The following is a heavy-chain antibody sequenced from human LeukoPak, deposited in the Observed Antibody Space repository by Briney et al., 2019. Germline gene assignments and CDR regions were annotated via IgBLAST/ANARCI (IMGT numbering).Heavy chain of an antibody. D-gene: IGHD1-26*01. V-gene: IGHV3-11*03. CDR1: GFTFSDYY. CDR2: ISISGSDT. Sequence: PGGSLRLSCAASGFTFSDYYVSWIRQAPGKGLEWVSYISISGSDTDYADSVKGRFTISRDNAKNSLYLQMSSLRGEDTAVYYCARCGTPNNYYYHGVDVWGQGTTVTVSS. CDR3: ARCGTPNNYYYHGVDV. J-gene: IGHJ6*02.